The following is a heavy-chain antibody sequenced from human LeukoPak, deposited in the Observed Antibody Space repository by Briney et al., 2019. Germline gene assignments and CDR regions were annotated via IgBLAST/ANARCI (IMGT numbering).Heavy chain of an antibody. D-gene: IGHD6-6*01. Sequence: SETLSLTCTVSGGLISISTYYWGWIRQPPGKGLEWIGSIYYSGTTHYNPSLKSRVTIAVDTSKNQFSLKLISVTAADTAVYYCARGSSNIAGRNNWFDPWGQGTLVTVSS. CDR2: IYYSGTT. V-gene: IGHV4-39*07. CDR1: GGLISISTYY. J-gene: IGHJ5*02. CDR3: ARGSSNIAGRNNWFDP.